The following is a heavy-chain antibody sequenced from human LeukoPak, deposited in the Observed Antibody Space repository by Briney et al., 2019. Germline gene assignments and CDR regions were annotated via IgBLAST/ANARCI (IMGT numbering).Heavy chain of an antibody. CDR1: GGSISSYY. CDR2: IYYSGST. D-gene: IGHD6-13*01. Sequence: SETLSLTCTVSGGSISSYYWSWIRQPPGKGLEWIGYIYYSGSTNYNPSLKSRVTISVDTSKNQFSLKPSSVTAADTAVYYCARDAAAAGLFDYWGQGTLVTVSS. J-gene: IGHJ4*02. CDR3: ARDAAAAGLFDY. V-gene: IGHV4-59*01.